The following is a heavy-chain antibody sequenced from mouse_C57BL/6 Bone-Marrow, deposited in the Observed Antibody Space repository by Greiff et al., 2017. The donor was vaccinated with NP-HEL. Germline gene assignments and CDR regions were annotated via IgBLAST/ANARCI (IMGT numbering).Heavy chain of an antibody. D-gene: IGHD1-1*01. CDR3: ARPFITTVVAHFDY. V-gene: IGHV1-81*01. J-gene: IGHJ2*01. Sequence: VQLQQSGAELARPGASVKLSCKASGYTFTSYGISWVKQRTGQGLEWIGEIYPRSGNTYYNEKFKGKATLTADKSSSTAYMELRSLTSEDSAVYFCARPFITTVVAHFDYWGQGTTLTVSS. CDR2: IYPRSGNT. CDR1: GYTFTSYG.